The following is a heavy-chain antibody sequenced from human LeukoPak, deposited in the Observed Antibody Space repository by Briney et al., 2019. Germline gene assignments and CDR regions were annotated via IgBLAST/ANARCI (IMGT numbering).Heavy chain of an antibody. CDR3: ARDSQGAMYYDIYNWFDP. D-gene: IGHD3-9*01. CDR2: ISSSSSTI. Sequence: PGGSLRLSCAASGFTSSSYSMNWVRQAPGKGLEWVSYISSSSSTIYYADSVKGRFTISRDNAKNSLYLQMNSLRDEDTAVYYCARDSQGAMYYDIYNWFDPWGQGTLVTVSS. V-gene: IGHV3-48*02. J-gene: IGHJ5*02. CDR1: GFTSSSYS.